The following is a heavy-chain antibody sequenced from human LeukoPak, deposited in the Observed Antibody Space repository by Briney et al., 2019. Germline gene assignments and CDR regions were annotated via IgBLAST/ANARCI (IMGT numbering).Heavy chain of an antibody. Sequence: SETLSLTCTVSGGSISSSSYYWGWIRQPPGKGLEWIGSIFYSGITYYNPSLKSRVTISVDTSKNQFSLKLTSVTAADTAVYYCARLNIVVVPASSFDYWGQGTLVTVSS. D-gene: IGHD2-2*01. CDR3: ARLNIVVVPASSFDY. CDR2: IFYSGIT. V-gene: IGHV4-39*01. J-gene: IGHJ4*02. CDR1: GGSISSSSYY.